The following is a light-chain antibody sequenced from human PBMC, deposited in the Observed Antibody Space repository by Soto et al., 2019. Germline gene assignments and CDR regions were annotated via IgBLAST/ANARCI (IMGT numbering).Light chain of an antibody. CDR3: QQYNNWPRT. Sequence: EIVMTQSPATLSVSPGERATLSCGASQSVSSNLAWYQQKPGQAPRLLIYGASCRATGIPARFSGSGSGTEFTLTISSLQSEDLAVYYCQQYNNWPRTFGPGTKVDIK. CDR2: GAS. V-gene: IGKV3-15*01. J-gene: IGKJ3*01. CDR1: QSVSSN.